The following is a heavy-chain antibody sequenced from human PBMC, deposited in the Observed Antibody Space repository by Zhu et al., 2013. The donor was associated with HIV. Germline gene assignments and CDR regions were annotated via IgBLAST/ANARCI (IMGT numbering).Heavy chain of an antibody. Sequence: QVQLVQSGAEVKKPGSSVKVSCKASGGTFSSYTISWVRQAPGQGLEWMGRIIPILGIANYAQKFQGRVTITADKSTSTAYMELSSLRSEDTAVYYCARDRPRGDYGDDYWGQGTLVTVSS. CDR3: ARDRPRGDYGDDY. D-gene: IGHD4-17*01. CDR1: GGTFSSYT. V-gene: IGHV1-69*08. CDR2: IIPILGIA. J-gene: IGHJ4*02.